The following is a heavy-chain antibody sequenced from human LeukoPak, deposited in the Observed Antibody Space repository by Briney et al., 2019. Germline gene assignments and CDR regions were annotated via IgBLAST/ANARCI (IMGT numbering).Heavy chain of an antibody. Sequence: LPGGSLRLSCAASGFTFSNYGMHWVRQAPGKGLEWVVVISHDGSNNNYADSVKGRFTISRDNSKNTLYLQMNSLRPEDTAVYYCAKVRVGTAHFDYWGQGTLVTVSS. CDR1: GFTFSNYG. J-gene: IGHJ4*02. V-gene: IGHV3-30*18. D-gene: IGHD2-15*01. CDR3: AKVRVGTAHFDY. CDR2: ISHDGSNN.